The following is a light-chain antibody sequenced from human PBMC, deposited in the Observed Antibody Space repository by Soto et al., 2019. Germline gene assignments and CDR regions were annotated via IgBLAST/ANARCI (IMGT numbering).Light chain of an antibody. J-gene: IGKJ4*01. Sequence: EIVLTQSPGTLSLSPGERATLSCRASQSVSSSYLAWYQQKPGQAPRLLIYGASSRATGIPDRCSGSGSGTDFTHTLSRLKPEDFAVYYCQQYGSSPLTFGGGTKVEI. V-gene: IGKV3-20*01. CDR1: QSVSSSY. CDR3: QQYGSSPLT. CDR2: GAS.